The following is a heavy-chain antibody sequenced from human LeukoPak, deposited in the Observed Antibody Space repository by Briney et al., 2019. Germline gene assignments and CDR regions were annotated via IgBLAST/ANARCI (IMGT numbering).Heavy chain of an antibody. Sequence: SVKVSCKASGYTFTSYAISWVRQAPGQGLEWMGGIIPIFGTANYAQKFQGRVTITADESTSTAYMELSSLRSEDTAVYYCAREGYDYGDLGYWGQGTLVTLSS. V-gene: IGHV1-69*13. CDR3: AREGYDYGDLGY. J-gene: IGHJ4*02. CDR2: IIPIFGTA. CDR1: GYTFTSYA. D-gene: IGHD4-17*01.